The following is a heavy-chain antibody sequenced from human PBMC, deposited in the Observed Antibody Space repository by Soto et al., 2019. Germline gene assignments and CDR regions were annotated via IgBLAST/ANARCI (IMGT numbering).Heavy chain of an antibody. J-gene: IGHJ6*02. D-gene: IGHD3-10*01. V-gene: IGHV4-31*03. CDR2: IYYSGST. CDR1: GGSISSGGYY. Sequence: QVQLQESGPGLVKPSQTLSLTCTVSGGSISSGGYYWSWIRQHPGKGLEWIGYIYYSGSTYYNPSLKSRVTTSVDPSKNQYSLKLSSVTAADTAVYYCARELRFGEDYYGMDVWGQRTTVTVSS. CDR3: ARELRFGEDYYGMDV.